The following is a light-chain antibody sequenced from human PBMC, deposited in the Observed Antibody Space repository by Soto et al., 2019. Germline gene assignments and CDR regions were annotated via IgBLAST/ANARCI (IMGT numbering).Light chain of an antibody. CDR2: AAS. CDR1: QGISSY. Sequence: DIQLTQSPSFLSASVGDRVTITCRASQGISSYLAWYQQKPGKAPILLIYAASTLQSGVPSRFSGSGSGTEFTLTISSLQPEDFATYYCQQLNSYPLTFGPGTKVVIK. J-gene: IGKJ3*01. CDR3: QQLNSYPLT. V-gene: IGKV1-9*01.